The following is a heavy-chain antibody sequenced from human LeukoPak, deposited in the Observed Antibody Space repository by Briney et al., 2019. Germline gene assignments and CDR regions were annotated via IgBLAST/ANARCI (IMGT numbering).Heavy chain of an antibody. Sequence: GGSLRLSCAASGFTFSDYYMSWIRQAPGKGLEWVSYISSSGSTIYYADSVKGRFTISRDNAKNSLYLQMNSLRAEDTAVYYCARDRPSILTNYDFWSGYSHRGYWYFDLWGRGTLVTVSS. D-gene: IGHD3-3*01. CDR1: GFTFSDYY. CDR2: ISSSGSTI. V-gene: IGHV3-11*04. J-gene: IGHJ2*01. CDR3: ARDRPSILTNYDFWSGYSHRGYWYFDL.